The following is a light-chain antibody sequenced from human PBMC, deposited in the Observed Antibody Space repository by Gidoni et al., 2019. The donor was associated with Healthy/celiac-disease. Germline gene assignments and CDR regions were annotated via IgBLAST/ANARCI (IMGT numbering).Light chain of an antibody. CDR2: LGS. CDR1: QSLLHSNGYNY. V-gene: IGKV2-28*01. J-gene: IGKJ2*01. CDR3: IP. Sequence: DIVMTQSPLSLPVTPGEPASISCRSSQSLLHSNGYNYLDWYLQKPGQSPQLLIYLGSNRASGVPDRFSGSGSGTDFTLKISRVEAEDVGVYYCIPLGQXTKLEIK.